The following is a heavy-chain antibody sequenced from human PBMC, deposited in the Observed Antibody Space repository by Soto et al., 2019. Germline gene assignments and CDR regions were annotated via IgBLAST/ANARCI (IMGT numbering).Heavy chain of an antibody. V-gene: IGHV4-34*01. CDR1: GGSFSGYY. Sequence: KPSETLSLTCAVYGGSFSGYYWSWIRQPPGKGLEWIGEINHSGSTNYNPSLKSRVTISVDTSKNQFSLKLSSVTAADTAVYYCARAPGIAAAANDYWGQGTLVTVSS. CDR2: INHSGST. J-gene: IGHJ4*02. D-gene: IGHD6-13*01. CDR3: ARAPGIAAAANDY.